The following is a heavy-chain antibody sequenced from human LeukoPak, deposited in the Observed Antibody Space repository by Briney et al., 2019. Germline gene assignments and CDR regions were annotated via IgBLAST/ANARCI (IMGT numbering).Heavy chain of an antibody. V-gene: IGHV3-15*01. J-gene: IGHJ4*02. D-gene: IGHD3-16*01. Sequence: GGSLRLSCAASGFTFTSIAMTWVRQAHAKGLEWVGRIQTITDGGTTDYATPVRRRFTISTDDSKNTLYLQMNSLTAEDTAVYYCTSTLGYWGQGTLVIVSS. CDR2: IQTITDGGTT. CDR1: GFTFTSIA. CDR3: TSTLGY.